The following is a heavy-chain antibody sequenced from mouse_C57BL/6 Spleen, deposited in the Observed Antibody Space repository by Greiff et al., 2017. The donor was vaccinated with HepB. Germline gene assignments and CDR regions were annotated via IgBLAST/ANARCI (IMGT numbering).Heavy chain of an antibody. CDR1: GYTFTSYW. V-gene: IGHV1-55*01. J-gene: IGHJ2*01. CDR2: IYPGSGST. D-gene: IGHD2-4*01. Sequence: QVQLQQPGAELVKPGASVKMSCKASGYTFTSYWITWVKQRPGQGLEWIGDIYPGSGSTNYNEKFKSKATLTVDTSSSTAYMQLSSLTSEDSAVYYCARGGIYYDYDGRDYWGQGTTLTVSS. CDR3: ARGGIYYDYDGRDY.